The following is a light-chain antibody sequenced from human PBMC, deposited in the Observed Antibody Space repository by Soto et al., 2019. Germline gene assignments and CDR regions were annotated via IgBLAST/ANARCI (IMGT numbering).Light chain of an antibody. CDR1: QSVRSNY. J-gene: IGKJ4*01. CDR3: KQYGSSPLT. CDR2: DAS. V-gene: IGKV3-20*01. Sequence: EIVLTQSPDTLSLSPGERATLSCRASQSVRSNYLAWYQQKPGQAPRFLIYDASSRATGIPDRFSGSGSGTDFTLTISRLEAEDFAVYYCKQYGSSPLTFGGGTKVAIK.